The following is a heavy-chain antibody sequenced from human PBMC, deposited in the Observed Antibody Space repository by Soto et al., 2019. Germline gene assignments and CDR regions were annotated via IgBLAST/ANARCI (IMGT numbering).Heavy chain of an antibody. D-gene: IGHD1-26*01. V-gene: IGHV5-51*01. CDR1: RHSFTTYW. J-gene: IGHJ4*02. Sequence: SEEPLTIYCKSSRHSFTTYWIGWVRQMPGKGLEWMGIIYPGDSDTRYSPSFQGQVTISADKSISTAYLQWSSLKASDTAMYYCARLSRYSNRWESYFDNWGLEILVTVSA. CDR3: ARLSRYSNRWESYFDN. CDR2: IYPGDSDT.